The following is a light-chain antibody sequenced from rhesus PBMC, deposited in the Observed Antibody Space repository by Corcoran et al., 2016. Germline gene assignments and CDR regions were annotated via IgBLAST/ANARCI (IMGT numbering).Light chain of an antibody. CDR3: QQYTNWPLT. CDR2: GAA. Sequence: EIVMTQSPATLSLSPGERATLSCRASQSVYSNLAWYQQKPGQTPRLLISGAARRATGIPDSFRGRGSGTACTLTISGLEPEDFAVYYCQQYTNWPLTFGGGTTVEIK. CDR1: QSVYSN. J-gene: IGKJ4*01. V-gene: IGKV3-42*03.